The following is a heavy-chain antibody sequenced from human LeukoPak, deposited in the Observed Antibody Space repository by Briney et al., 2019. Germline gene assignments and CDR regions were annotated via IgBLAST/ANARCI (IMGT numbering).Heavy chain of an antibody. CDR3: ARRAGAPESYYDAFDI. Sequence: PSQTLSLTCTVSGGSLRSGSYYWSWIRQHPGKGLEWIGNIFHGGRTYYNSSLESRLTISIDTSKNQFSLKLSSVTGADTAVYYCARRAGAPESYYDAFDIWGQGTMVTVSS. J-gene: IGHJ3*02. D-gene: IGHD3-10*01. V-gene: IGHV4-31*03. CDR1: GGSLRSGSYY. CDR2: IFHGGRT.